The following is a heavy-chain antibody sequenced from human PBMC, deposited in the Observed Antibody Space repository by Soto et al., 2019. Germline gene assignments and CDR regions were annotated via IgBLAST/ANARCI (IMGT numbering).Heavy chain of an antibody. CDR2: INAGNGNT. CDR1: GYTFTNYA. D-gene: IGHD1-26*01. CDR3: ASSRYETTTTWLVAFDY. J-gene: IGHJ4*02. Sequence: GASVKFSCKASGYTFTNYAMHWVRQAPGQRLEWMEWINAGNGNTKYAQKFQGRVMITRDTSASTVYMELSSLRSEDTAVYYCASSRYETTTTWLVAFDYWGQGPLVTVSS. V-gene: IGHV1-3*01.